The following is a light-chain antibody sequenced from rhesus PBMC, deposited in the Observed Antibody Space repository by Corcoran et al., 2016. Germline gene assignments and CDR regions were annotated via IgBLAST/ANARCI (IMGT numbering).Light chain of an antibody. V-gene: IGKV1-69*01. J-gene: IGKJ4*01. Sequence: DIQMTQSPSSLSASVGDRVTITCRASQGISNWLAWYKQKPRKAPKLLYYRASNLETGVPSRVSGSGAGTDFTLTSSSLQPEDIATYYCQQHDNSPLTFGGGTKVELK. CDR1: QGISNW. CDR3: QQHDNSPLT. CDR2: RAS.